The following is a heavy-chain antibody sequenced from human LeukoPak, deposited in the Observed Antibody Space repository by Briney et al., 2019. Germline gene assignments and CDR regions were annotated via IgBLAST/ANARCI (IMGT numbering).Heavy chain of an antibody. J-gene: IGHJ5*02. CDR3: ARDFGLVRFDP. Sequence: PSETLSLTCTVSGGSISSYYWSWIRQPPGKGLEWIGYIYYSGSTNYNPSLKSRVTISVDTSKNQFSLKLSSVTAADTAVYYCARDFGLVRFDPWGQGTLVTVSS. CDR2: IYYSGST. V-gene: IGHV4-59*12. D-gene: IGHD3-10*01. CDR1: GGSISSYY.